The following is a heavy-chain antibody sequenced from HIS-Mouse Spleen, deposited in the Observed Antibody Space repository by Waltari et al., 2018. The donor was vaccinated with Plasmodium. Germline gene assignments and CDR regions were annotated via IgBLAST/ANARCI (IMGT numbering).Heavy chain of an antibody. CDR3: ARDRITGTSYFDY. V-gene: IGHV4-39*07. CDR2: SYYSGST. CDR1: GGSISSSSYY. D-gene: IGHD1-7*01. Sequence: QLQLQESGPGLVKPSETLSLTCTVSGGSISSSSYYWGWIRQPPGKGLEWIGSSYYSGSTYYNPSLKSRVTISVDTSKNQFSLKLSSVTAADTAVYYCARDRITGTSYFDYWGQGTLDTVSS. J-gene: IGHJ4*02.